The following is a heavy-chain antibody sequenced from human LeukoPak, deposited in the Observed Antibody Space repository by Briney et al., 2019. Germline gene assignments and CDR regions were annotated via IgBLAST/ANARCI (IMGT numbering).Heavy chain of an antibody. CDR3: ATDLGQSDYCSSTSCFVH. V-gene: IGHV1-24*01. Sequence: ASVKVSCKVSGYTLTELSMHWVRQAPGKGLEWMGGFDPEDGETIYAQKFQGRVTMTEDTSTDTAYMELSSLRSEDTAVYYCATDLGQSDYCSSTSCFVHWGQGTLVTVSS. CDR2: FDPEDGET. J-gene: IGHJ4*02. D-gene: IGHD2-2*01. CDR1: GYTLTELS.